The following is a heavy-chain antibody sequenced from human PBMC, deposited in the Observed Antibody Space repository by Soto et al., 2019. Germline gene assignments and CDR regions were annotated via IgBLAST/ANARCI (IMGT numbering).Heavy chain of an antibody. CDR1: GFTFSSYA. CDR3: ARDPAWSYNGSPGDAFDI. CDR2: ISYDGSNK. D-gene: IGHD1-26*01. V-gene: IGHV3-30-3*01. Sequence: GGSLRLSCAASGFTFSSYAMHWVRQAPGKGLEWVAVISYDGSNKYYADSVKGRFTISRDNSKNTLYLQMNSLRAEDTAVYYCARDPAWSYNGSPGDAFDIWGPGTMVTVSS. J-gene: IGHJ3*02.